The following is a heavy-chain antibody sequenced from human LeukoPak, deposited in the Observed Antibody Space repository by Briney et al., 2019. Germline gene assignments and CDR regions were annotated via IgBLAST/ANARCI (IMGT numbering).Heavy chain of an antibody. V-gene: IGHV3-21*01. CDR2: ISSSSSYI. D-gene: IGHD6-19*01. J-gene: IGHJ6*02. Sequence: GGSLRLSCAASGSTFNNYNMNWVRQAPGKGLEWVSSISSSSSYIYYADSVKGRFTISRDNAKNSLYLQMNSLRAEDTAVYYCATEYSSGWSDLGYYYGMDVWGQGTTVTVSS. CDR3: ATEYSSGWSDLGYYYGMDV. CDR1: GSTFNNYN.